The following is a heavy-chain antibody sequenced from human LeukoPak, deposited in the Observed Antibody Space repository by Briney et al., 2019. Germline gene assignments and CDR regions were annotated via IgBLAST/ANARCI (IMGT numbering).Heavy chain of an antibody. CDR3: ARASRITIFGVATNYMDV. D-gene: IGHD3-3*01. CDR2: IYYSGST. J-gene: IGHJ6*03. V-gene: IGHV4-59*01. Sequence: PSETLPLTCTVSGGSISSYYWSWIRQPPGKGLEWIGYIYYSGSTNYNPSLKSRVTISVDTSKNQFSLKLSSVTAADTAVYYCARASRITIFGVATNYMDVWGKGTTVTVSS. CDR1: GGSISSYY.